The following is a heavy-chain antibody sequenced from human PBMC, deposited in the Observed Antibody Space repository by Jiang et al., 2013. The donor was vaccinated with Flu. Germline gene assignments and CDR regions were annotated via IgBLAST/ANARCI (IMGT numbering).Heavy chain of an antibody. CDR3: ARVGGVGWFDP. D-gene: IGHD3-16*01. J-gene: IGHJ5*02. CDR2: IYYSGST. CDR1: GGSISSYY. V-gene: IGHV4-59*01. Sequence: PGLVKPSETLSLTCTVSGGSISSYYWSWIRQPPGKGLEWIGYIYYSGSTNYNPSLKSRVTISVDTSKNQFSLKLTSVTAADTAVYYCARVGGVGWFDPWGQGTLVTVSS.